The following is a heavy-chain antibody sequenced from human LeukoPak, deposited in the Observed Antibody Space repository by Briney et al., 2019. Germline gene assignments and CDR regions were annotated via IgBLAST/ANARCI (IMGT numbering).Heavy chain of an antibody. CDR2: IKQDGSEK. CDR3: ARGDSGRGGGDAFHI. V-gene: IGHV3-7*04. Sequence: GGCLRLSCAAAGFILSSYWMTWVRQSPAKGREWVAIIKQDGSEKYYVGSVKGRFTISRDNARKSLCMGMDSTRDDDTDVYFFARGDSGRGGGDAFHIWGQGTMVTVSS. J-gene: IGHJ3*02. D-gene: IGHD3-10*01. CDR1: GFILSSYW.